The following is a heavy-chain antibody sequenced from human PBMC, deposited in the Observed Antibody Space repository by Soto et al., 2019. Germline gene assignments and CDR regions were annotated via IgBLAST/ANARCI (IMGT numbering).Heavy chain of an antibody. V-gene: IGHV3-74*03. CDR1: QFTFSRYW. J-gene: IGHJ5*02. Sequence: EVQLVESGGGLVQPGGSLRLSCAASQFTFSRYWMHWVRQAPGKGLMWVSRINSDGSRTTYADSVKGRFTISRDNAKNTLFLQMNSLRAEDSAVYYCVRVATGSYYWFDPWGQGTLVTVSS. CDR3: VRVATGSYYWFDP. D-gene: IGHD1-26*01. CDR2: INSDGSRT.